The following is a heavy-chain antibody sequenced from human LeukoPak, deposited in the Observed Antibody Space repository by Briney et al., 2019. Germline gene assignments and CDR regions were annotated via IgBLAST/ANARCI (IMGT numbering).Heavy chain of an antibody. V-gene: IGHV3-53*01. Sequence: PGGSLRLSCAASGFTVSSNYMTWVRQAPGKGLEWVSIYSGGSTYYADSVKGRFTISRDNAKNSLYLQMNSLRAEDTAVYFCARYNSAYSSPPWGQGTLVTVSS. CDR1: GFTVSSNY. CDR2: IYSGGST. D-gene: IGHD3-22*01. CDR3: ARYNSAYSSPP. J-gene: IGHJ5*02.